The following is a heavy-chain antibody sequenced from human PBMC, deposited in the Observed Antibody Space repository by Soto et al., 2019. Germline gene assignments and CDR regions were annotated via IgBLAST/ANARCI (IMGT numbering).Heavy chain of an antibody. CDR3: AKDSRTAVAGIFDY. CDR2: ISSSSSTI. CDR1: GFTFSSYS. J-gene: IGHJ4*02. D-gene: IGHD6-19*01. Sequence: PGGSLRLSCAASGFTFSSYSTNWVRQAPGKGLEWVSYISSSSSTIYYADSVKGRFTISRDNAKNTLYLQMNSLRAEDTAVYYCAKDSRTAVAGIFDYWGQGTLVTVSS. V-gene: IGHV3-48*01.